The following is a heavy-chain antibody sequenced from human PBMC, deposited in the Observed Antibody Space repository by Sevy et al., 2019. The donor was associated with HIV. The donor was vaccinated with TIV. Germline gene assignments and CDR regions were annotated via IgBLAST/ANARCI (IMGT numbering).Heavy chain of an antibody. Sequence: GGSLRLSCTVSGFIFSNFAMHWVRQAPGKGLEWVAVTSYDGSHKYYADSVKGRFTVSRDNSRNILSLEMGSVTRDDTAVYYCARGENDDEFFQYWGQGTLVTVSS. D-gene: IGHD1-1*01. CDR3: ARGENDDEFFQY. CDR2: TSYDGSHK. CDR1: GFIFSNFA. V-gene: IGHV3-30*04. J-gene: IGHJ1*01.